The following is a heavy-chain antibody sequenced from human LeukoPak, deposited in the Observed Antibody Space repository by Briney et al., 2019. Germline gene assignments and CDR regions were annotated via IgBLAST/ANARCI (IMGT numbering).Heavy chain of an antibody. CDR1: GNSISSGSFY. V-gene: IGHV4-61*02. Sequence: PSQTLSLTCTVSGNSISSGSFYWTWIRQPAGKGLEWIGRIYTTGNTNYKPSLKSRVIISLDKSNNLFSLSLSAVTAADTAVYYCARIGDNYDFWRGMDVWGKGTTVTVSS. CDR3: ARIGDNYDFWRGMDV. J-gene: IGHJ6*04. D-gene: IGHD3-3*01. CDR2: IYTTGNT.